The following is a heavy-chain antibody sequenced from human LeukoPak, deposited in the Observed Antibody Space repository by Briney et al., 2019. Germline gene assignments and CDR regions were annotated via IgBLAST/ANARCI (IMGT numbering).Heavy chain of an antibody. J-gene: IGHJ4*02. CDR1: GFRVSNDY. Sequence: PGGSLRLSCAASGFRVSNDYMTWVRQAPGKGLEWVSFIFAGGSAYYADSVRGRFTVSRDRSKNTLSLQMNNLRAEDTAVYYCAKANSYDSSYFDYWGQGALVIASS. D-gene: IGHD3-16*01. CDR2: IFAGGSA. V-gene: IGHV3-53*01. CDR3: AKANSYDSSYFDY.